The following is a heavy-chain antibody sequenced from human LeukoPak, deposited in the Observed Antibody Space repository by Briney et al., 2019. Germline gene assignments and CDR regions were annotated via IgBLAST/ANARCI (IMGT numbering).Heavy chain of an antibody. CDR1: GFIFSSYS. J-gene: IGHJ6*03. D-gene: IGHD3-9*01. V-gene: IGHV3-21*01. Sequence: GGSLRLSCVASGFIFSSYSMNWVRQAPGKGLEWVSSISHSSGYIYYADSVKGRFTISRDNAENSLYLQMDSLRAEDTAVYYCAREGDYDIAYMDVWGKGTTVTVSS. CDR2: ISHSSGYI. CDR3: AREGDYDIAYMDV.